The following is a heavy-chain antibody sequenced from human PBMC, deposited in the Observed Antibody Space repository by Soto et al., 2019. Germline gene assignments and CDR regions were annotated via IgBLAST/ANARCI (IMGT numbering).Heavy chain of an antibody. D-gene: IGHD3-22*01. CDR1: AYNFTNYW. J-gene: IGHJ6*02. V-gene: IGHV5-10-1*01. CDR3: ACYYVDAYYCDVMDF. Sequence: PGESLKISCKGSAYNFTNYWISWVRQMPGKGLEWMGRIDPSDSYTKYSPSFQGHVTISADKSISTAYLQWSSLKASDTAMYYCACYYVDAYYCDVMDFCGQGTTVIVSS. CDR2: IDPSDSYT.